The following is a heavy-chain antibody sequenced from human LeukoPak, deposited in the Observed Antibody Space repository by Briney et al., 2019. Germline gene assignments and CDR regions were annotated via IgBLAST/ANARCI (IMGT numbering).Heavy chain of an antibody. CDR2: ISYDGSNK. J-gene: IGHJ4*02. Sequence: PGGSLRLSCAASGFTFSSYAMHWVRQAPGKGLEWVAVISYDGSNKYYADSVKGRFTISRDNSKNTLYLQMNSLRAEDTAVYYCARDRDSATIVVVTAFFGYWGQGTLVTVSS. V-gene: IGHV3-30*04. CDR3: ARDRDSATIVVVTAFFGY. CDR1: GFTFSSYA. D-gene: IGHD2-21*02.